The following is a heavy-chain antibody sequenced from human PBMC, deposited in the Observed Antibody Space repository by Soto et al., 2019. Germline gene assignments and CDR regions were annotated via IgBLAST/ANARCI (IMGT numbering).Heavy chain of an antibody. CDR2: INPNSGGT. J-gene: IGHJ6*02. CDR3: ARDQGWGGSGSYPHPSPRYGMDV. D-gene: IGHD3-10*01. Sequence: ASVKVSCKASGYTFTGYYMHWVRQAPGQGLEWMGWINPNSGGTNYAQKFQGWVTMTRDTSISTAYMELSRLRSDDTAVYYCARDQGWGGSGSYPHPSPRYGMDVWGQGTTVTVSS. V-gene: IGHV1-2*04. CDR1: GYTFTGYY.